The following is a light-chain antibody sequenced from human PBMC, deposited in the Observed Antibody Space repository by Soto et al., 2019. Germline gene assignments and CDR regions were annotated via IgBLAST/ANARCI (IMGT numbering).Light chain of an antibody. V-gene: IGKV3-11*01. CDR1: QGVSTY. CDR3: QRRNNWPFT. Sequence: EIVVTQSPATLSLSPGERATLSCRTSQGVSTYLAWYQQKPGQAPRLLIADASNRATGIPARFSGSGSGTDFTLTISSLEPEDFAVYYCQRRNNWPFTFGPGTKVDF. CDR2: DAS. J-gene: IGKJ3*01.